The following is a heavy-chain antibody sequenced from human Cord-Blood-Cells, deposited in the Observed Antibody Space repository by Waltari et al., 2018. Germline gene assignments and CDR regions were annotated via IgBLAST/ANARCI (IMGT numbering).Heavy chain of an antibody. CDR1: GYTFTIYG. CDR2: ISTYTGNT. Sequence: QVQLVQSGAEVKKPGASVKVSCKASGYTFTIYGISWVRQAPGQGLECMRWISTYTGNTNQAQKLQGRVTMTTDTCTSTAYMELRSLRSDDTAVYYCARGSYSSSSWFNPWGQGTLVNVSS. J-gene: IGHJ5*02. D-gene: IGHD6-6*01. V-gene: IGHV1-18*04. CDR3: ARGSYSSSSWFNP.